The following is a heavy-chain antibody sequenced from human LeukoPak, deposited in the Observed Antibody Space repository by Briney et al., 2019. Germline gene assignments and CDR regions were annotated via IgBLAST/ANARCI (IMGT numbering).Heavy chain of an antibody. J-gene: IGHJ4*02. Sequence: SETLSLTCTVSGGSISSYFWSWIRQSPGKGLEWIGLMYHSGSTNYNPSLKSRVIMSQDTSTNQFSLQVNSVTAADTAVYYCARHSGAGTGFVYWGQGTLVTVSS. CDR2: MYHSGST. CDR3: ARHSGAGTGFVY. V-gene: IGHV4-59*08. D-gene: IGHD6-19*01. CDR1: GGSISSYF.